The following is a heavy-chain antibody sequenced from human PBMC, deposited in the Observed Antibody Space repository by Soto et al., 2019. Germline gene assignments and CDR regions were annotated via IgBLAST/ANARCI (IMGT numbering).Heavy chain of an antibody. CDR3: ARGQAVALSY. Sequence: PSETLSLTCTVSGGSISSGGYYWSWIRQHPGKGLEWIGYIYYSGSTYYNPSLKSRVTISVDTSKIQFSLKLSSVTAADTAVYYCARGQAVALSYWGQGTQVTVSS. D-gene: IGHD6-19*01. CDR1: GGSISSGGYY. CDR2: IYYSGST. V-gene: IGHV4-31*03. J-gene: IGHJ4*02.